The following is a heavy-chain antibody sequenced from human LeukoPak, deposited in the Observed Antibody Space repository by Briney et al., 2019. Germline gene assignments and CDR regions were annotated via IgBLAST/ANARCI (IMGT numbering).Heavy chain of an antibody. Sequence: SETLSLTCTVSGDSISSSSYYWGWIRQPPGEGLAWIGSIFYSGSTYYNPSLKSRVTISVDTSKNQFSLKLSSVTAADTAVYYCARLATVTTFGYWGQGTLVTVSS. CDR2: IFYSGST. V-gene: IGHV4-39*01. J-gene: IGHJ4*02. CDR3: ARLATVTTFGY. CDR1: GDSISSSSYY. D-gene: IGHD4-17*01.